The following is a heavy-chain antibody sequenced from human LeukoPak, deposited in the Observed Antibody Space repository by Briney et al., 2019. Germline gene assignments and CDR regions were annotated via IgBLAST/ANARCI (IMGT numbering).Heavy chain of an antibody. CDR2: ISGSGGST. CDR3: AKIATISRPHYYYYMDV. CDR1: GFTFSSYA. J-gene: IGHJ6*03. D-gene: IGHD5-12*01. Sequence: GGSLRLSCAASGFTFSSYAMSWVRQAPGKGLEWVSAISGSGGSTYYADSVKGWFTISRDNSKSTLYLQMNSLRAEDTAVYYCAKIATISRPHYYYYMDVWGKGTTVTVSS. V-gene: IGHV3-23*01.